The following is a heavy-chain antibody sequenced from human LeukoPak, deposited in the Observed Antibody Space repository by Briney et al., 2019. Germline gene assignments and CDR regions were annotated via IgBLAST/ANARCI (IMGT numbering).Heavy chain of an antibody. J-gene: IGHJ3*02. CDR1: GYTLTELS. CDR3: ATQHIVVVTDAFDI. CDR2: FDPEEGET. D-gene: IGHD2-21*02. Sequence: ASVKVSCKVSGYTLTELSMRWVRQAPGKGLEWMGGFDPEEGETIYAQKFQGRVTMTEDTSTDTAYMELSSLRSEDTAVYYCATQHIVVVTDAFDIWGQGTMVTVSS. V-gene: IGHV1-24*01.